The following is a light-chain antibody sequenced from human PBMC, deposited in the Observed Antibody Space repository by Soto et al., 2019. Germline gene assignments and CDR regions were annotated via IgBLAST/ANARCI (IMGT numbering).Light chain of an antibody. V-gene: IGKV3-15*01. CDR3: QQYKNWPPLT. CDR1: QSVSYN. Sequence: EIVMTQSPATLSVSPGETATLSCRASQSVSYNLSWYQQKPGQGPRLLIYGAFTRATGIPVRFSGSVSGTEFTLTISSLQSEDFAVYYCQQYKNWPPLTFGGGTKVEIK. CDR2: GAF. J-gene: IGKJ4*01.